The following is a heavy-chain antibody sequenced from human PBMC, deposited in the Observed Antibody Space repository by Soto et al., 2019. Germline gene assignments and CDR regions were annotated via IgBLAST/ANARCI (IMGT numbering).Heavy chain of an antibody. CDR3: ARSALNYYDNNPYFDY. D-gene: IGHD3-22*01. CDR2: INPSTGAT. CDR1: GYTFINYF. Sequence: QVHLVQSGAEVKKPGASVKLSCKASGYTFINYFLHWLRQAPGQGPEWMGAINPSTGATTYAQKFQGRVTVTRETSARIVYRDLSSLRSEDTAVYYCARSALNYYDNNPYFDYWGQGTLVTVSS. J-gene: IGHJ4*02. V-gene: IGHV1-46*01.